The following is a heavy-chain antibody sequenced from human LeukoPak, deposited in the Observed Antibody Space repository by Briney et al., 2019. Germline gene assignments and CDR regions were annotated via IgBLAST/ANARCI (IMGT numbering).Heavy chain of an antibody. CDR1: GFTFSSYSMN. J-gene: IGHJ3*02. CDR2: IYYSGST. D-gene: IGHD2-15*01. V-gene: IGHV4-39*01. Sequence: GSLRLSCAASGFTFSSYSMNWVRQAPGKGLEWIGSIYYSGSTYYNPSLKSRVTISVDTSKNQFSLKLSSVTAADTAVYYCARRPAKSPLGAFDIWGQGTMVTVSS. CDR3: ARRPAKSPLGAFDI.